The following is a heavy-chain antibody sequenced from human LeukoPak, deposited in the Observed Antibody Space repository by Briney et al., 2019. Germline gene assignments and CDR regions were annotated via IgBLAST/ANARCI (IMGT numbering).Heavy chain of an antibody. D-gene: IGHD2-15*01. CDR2: ISAYNGNT. CDR1: GYTFTNYG. J-gene: IGHJ6*03. Sequence: ASVRVSCKASGYTFTNYGISWVRQAPGQGLEWMGWISAYNGNTNYAQKLQGRVTMTTDTSTSSAYMELRSLRSEDTAVYYCARGRRGYCSGGSCYYYYYMDVWGKGTTVTISS. CDR3: ARGRRGYCSGGSCYYYYYMDV. V-gene: IGHV1-18*01.